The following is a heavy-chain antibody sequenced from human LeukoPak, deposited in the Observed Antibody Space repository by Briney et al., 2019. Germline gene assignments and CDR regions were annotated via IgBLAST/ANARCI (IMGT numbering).Heavy chain of an antibody. CDR1: GFTFRSYE. V-gene: IGHV3-48*03. CDR2: IRSSGSAK. CDR3: ASRIAVAGLDY. Sequence: GGSLRLSCAVSGFTFRSYEMNWVRQAPGKGLEWVSYIRSSGSAKYYADSVKGRFTISRDNAKNSLYLQMNSLRAEDTAVYYFASRIAVAGLDYWGQGTLVTVSS. D-gene: IGHD6-19*01. J-gene: IGHJ4*02.